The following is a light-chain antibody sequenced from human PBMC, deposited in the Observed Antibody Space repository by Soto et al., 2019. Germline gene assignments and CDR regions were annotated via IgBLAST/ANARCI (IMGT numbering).Light chain of an antibody. CDR3: HQYDSGWT. J-gene: IGKJ1*01. CDR2: GAS. Sequence: EIVLTQSPGTLSLSPGERATLSCRASQSISGTFLAWYQHKPGQAPRVLIYGASRRATGIPDRFSGSGSGTDFTLTISRLAPEDFAVYYCHQYDSGWTFGQGTKVEMK. CDR1: QSISGTF. V-gene: IGKV3-20*01.